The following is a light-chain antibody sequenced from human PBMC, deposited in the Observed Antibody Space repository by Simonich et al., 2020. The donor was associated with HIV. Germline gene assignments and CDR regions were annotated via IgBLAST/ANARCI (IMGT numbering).Light chain of an antibody. CDR2: CAS. J-gene: IGKJ2*01. CDR1: QIVRSNY. V-gene: IGKV3-20*01. CDR3: QQYGSSPYT. Sequence: EIVLTQSPGTLSLSPGEGATLSCRASQIVRSNYLAWYQPTPGLAPRLLIYCASSRATGITDRFRGFGSGTDFTLTISRLEPEDFAVYYCQQYGSSPYTFGQGTKLEIK.